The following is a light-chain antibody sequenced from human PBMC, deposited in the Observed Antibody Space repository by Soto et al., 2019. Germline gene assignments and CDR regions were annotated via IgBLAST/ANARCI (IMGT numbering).Light chain of an antibody. J-gene: IGKJ1*01. Sequence: DIQMTQSPSTLSASVGDRVTITCRASEGINNWLAWYQVKPGKGPKLLIYDASTLESGVPSRFSGSGSATEFTLTISSLQPDDFATYYCQQYASYSPTFGQGTKVGIK. CDR2: DAS. V-gene: IGKV1-5*01. CDR3: QQYASYSPT. CDR1: EGINNW.